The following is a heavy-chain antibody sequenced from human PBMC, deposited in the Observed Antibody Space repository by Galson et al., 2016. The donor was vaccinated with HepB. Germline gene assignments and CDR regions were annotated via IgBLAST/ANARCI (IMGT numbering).Heavy chain of an antibody. V-gene: IGHV1-69*06. J-gene: IGHJ4*02. Sequence: SVKVSCKASGGTFSSSYSISWVRQAPGQGLEWIGGINPVFGTVNYAQNIQGRVTITADSMELTSLRSEDTAVYYCARDWKGYFDFWGQGSLVTFSS. CDR3: ARDWKGYFDF. CDR1: GGTFSSSYS. D-gene: IGHD2-15*01. CDR2: INPVFGTV.